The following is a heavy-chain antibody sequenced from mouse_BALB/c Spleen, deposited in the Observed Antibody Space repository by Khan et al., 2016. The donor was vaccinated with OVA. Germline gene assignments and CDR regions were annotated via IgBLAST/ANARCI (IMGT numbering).Heavy chain of an antibody. V-gene: IGHV1S81*02. CDR3: TRGGYGSPFAY. J-gene: IGHJ1*01. D-gene: IGHD1-1*01. CDR2: INPSNGVT. CDR1: GYTFTSFY. Sequence: VELVESGAELVKPGASVKLSCKASGYTFTSFYIYWVKQRPGQGLEGVGEINPSNGVTNFNEKFKSKATLTVDKSSSTAYMQLSSLTSEDSAVYYCTRGGYGSPFAYWGQGTTVTVSS.